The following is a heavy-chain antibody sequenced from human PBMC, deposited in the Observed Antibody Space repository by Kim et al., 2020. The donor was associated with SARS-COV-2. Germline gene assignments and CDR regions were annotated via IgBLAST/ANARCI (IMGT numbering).Heavy chain of an antibody. CDR1: GFTFSNYA. CDR3: ARRYDSSWNYIDH. V-gene: IGHV3-30*04. J-gene: IGHJ4*02. CDR2: ILYDGKNK. D-gene: IGHD6-13*01. Sequence: GGSLRLSCAASGFTFSNYAMHWVRQAPGTGLEWVAVILYDGKNKYYADSVKGRFTVSRDNSKNTLYLQMNTLRAEDTALYYCARRYDSSWNYIDHWGQGT.